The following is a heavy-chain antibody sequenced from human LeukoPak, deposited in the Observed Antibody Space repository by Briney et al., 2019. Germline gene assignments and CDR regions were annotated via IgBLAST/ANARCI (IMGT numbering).Heavy chain of an antibody. J-gene: IGHJ5*02. CDR1: GGSISSYY. CDR3: ARQYDSSGYWYNWFDP. CDR2: IYYSGST. Sequence: SETLSLTCTVSGGSISSYYWSWIRQPPGKGLEWIGYIYYSGSTNYNPPLKSRVTISVDTSKNQFSLKLSSVTAADTAVYYCARQYDSSGYWYNWFDPWGQGTLVTVSS. V-gene: IGHV4-59*08. D-gene: IGHD3-22*01.